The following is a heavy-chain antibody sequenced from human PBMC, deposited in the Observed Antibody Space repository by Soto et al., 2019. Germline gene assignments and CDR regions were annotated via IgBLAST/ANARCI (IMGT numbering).Heavy chain of an antibody. D-gene: IGHD1-1*01. CDR3: VRDWESTTQTWGFGDS. J-gene: IGHJ4*02. CDR2: IIPIFGVT. V-gene: IGHV1-69*08. Sequence: QVQLVQSGAELKKPGSSVKVSCKASGGTFSSYTITWVRQAPGQGLEWLGRIIPIFGVTNYAQKFQDRVTITADRSTTTAYMELSRLRSEDTAVYYCVRDWESTTQTWGFGDSWGQGTLVTVSS. CDR1: GGTFSSYT.